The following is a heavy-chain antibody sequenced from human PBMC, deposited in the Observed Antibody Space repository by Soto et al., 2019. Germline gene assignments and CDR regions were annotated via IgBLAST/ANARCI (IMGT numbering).Heavy chain of an antibody. D-gene: IGHD4-17*01. Sequence: GGSLRLSCAASGFTFSSYAMSWVRQAPGKGLEWVSAISGSGGSTYYADSVKGRFTISRDNSKNTLYLQMNSLRAEDTAVYYCANAYQPDYGDSSIDYWGQGTLVTVSS. CDR3: ANAYQPDYGDSSIDY. V-gene: IGHV3-23*01. CDR2: ISGSGGST. CDR1: GFTFSSYA. J-gene: IGHJ4*02.